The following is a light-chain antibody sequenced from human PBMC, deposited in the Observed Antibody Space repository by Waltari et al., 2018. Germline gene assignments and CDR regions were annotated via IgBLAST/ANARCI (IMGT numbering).Light chain of an antibody. V-gene: IGLV1-40*01. CDR3: QSYDSSLNIYV. Sequence: QSVLTQPPSVSGAPGQGVTISCTGSTSNIGAGHDVHWFQQLPGTAPKLLTHETSDRPPGVPDRFSSSKSGTSASLAITGLQADDEADYYCQSYDSSLNIYVFGTGTKVTVL. CDR1: TSNIGAGHD. J-gene: IGLJ1*01. CDR2: ETS.